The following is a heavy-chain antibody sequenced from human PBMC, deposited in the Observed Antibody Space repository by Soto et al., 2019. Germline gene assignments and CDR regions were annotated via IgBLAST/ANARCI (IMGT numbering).Heavy chain of an antibody. CDR2: IGPYKGGT. D-gene: IGHD3-10*01. J-gene: IGHJ4*02. V-gene: IGHV1-18*04. Sequence: QIQLVQSGPEVKKPGASVRLSCKASGYSFVSHGISWVRQAPGQGLEWMAWIGPYKGGTKYAQRLQGRVTFTADESTNTAYMELRGLLSEDTAVYYCARDGGFGELKYWGPGTLVTVSS. CDR1: GYSFVSHG. CDR3: ARDGGFGELKY.